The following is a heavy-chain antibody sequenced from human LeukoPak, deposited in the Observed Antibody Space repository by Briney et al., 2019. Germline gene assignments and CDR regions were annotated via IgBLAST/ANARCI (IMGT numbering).Heavy chain of an antibody. D-gene: IGHD1-26*01. CDR2: ITYSGDTT. Sequence: GGSLRLSCAASGFMFSNYAMTWVRQGPGKGLEWVSSITYSGDTTYYADSVKGRFTVSRDNSRSTLYLQMRSLRAEDTAIYYCAREIRGYSYFDYWGQGTLVTVSS. V-gene: IGHV3-23*01. CDR3: AREIRGYSYFDY. J-gene: IGHJ4*02. CDR1: GFMFSNYA.